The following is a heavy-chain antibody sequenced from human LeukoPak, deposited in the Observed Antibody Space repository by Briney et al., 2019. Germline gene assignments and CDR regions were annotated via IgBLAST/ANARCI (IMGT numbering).Heavy chain of an antibody. V-gene: IGHV1-18*01. Sequence: ASVKVSCKASGYTFTSYGISWVRQAPGQGLEWMGWISAYNGNTNYAQKFQGRVTMTTDTSISTAYMELSTLRSDDPAVYHCARGGGLRYSDWHIGSYWGQGTLVTVSS. CDR3: ARGGGLRYSDWHIGSY. CDR1: GYTFTSYG. D-gene: IGHD3-9*01. CDR2: ISAYNGNT. J-gene: IGHJ4*02.